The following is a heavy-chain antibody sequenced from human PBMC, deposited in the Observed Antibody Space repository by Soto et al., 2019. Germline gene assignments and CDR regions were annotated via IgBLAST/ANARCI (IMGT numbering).Heavy chain of an antibody. Sequence: GGSLRLSCAASGFTFSSYGMHWVRQAPGKGLEWVAVIWYDGSNKYYADSVKGRFTISRDNSKNTLYLQMNSLRAEDTAVYYCARSGSYYSFWAFDIWGQGTMVTVSS. J-gene: IGHJ3*02. CDR2: IWYDGSNK. CDR3: ARSGSYYSFWAFDI. D-gene: IGHD3-10*01. CDR1: GFTFSSYG. V-gene: IGHV3-33*01.